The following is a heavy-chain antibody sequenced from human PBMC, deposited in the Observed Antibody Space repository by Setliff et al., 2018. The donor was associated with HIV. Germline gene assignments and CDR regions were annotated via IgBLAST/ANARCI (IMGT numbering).Heavy chain of an antibody. CDR3: ASLYSSGCPACPDAFDI. J-gene: IGHJ3*02. Sequence: GGSLRLSCAASGFTFSRYSMNWVRQAPGKGLEWVSGITQTGDNTYYADSVKGRFTISRDNSKNTLYLQMNSLRAEDTAVYYCASLYSSGCPACPDAFDIWGQGTMVTVSS. CDR2: ITQTGDNT. D-gene: IGHD6-19*01. CDR1: GFTFSRYS. V-gene: IGHV3-23*01.